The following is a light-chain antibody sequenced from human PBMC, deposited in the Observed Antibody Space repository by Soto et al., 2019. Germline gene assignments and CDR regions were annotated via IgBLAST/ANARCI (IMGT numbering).Light chain of an antibody. CDR2: EVS. CDR3: SSYTTSSTYV. CDR1: SNDVGGYNY. J-gene: IGLJ1*01. V-gene: IGLV2-14*01. Sequence: QSALTQPASVSGSPGQSTTISCTGTSNDVGGYNYVSWYQQHLGKAPKLMIYEVSNRPSGISNRFSGSKSGNAASLTISGLQAEDEADYYCSSYTTSSTYVFGTGTKVTVL.